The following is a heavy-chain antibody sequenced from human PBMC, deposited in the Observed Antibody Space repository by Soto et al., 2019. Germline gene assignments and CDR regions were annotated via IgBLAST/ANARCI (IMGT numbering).Heavy chain of an antibody. J-gene: IGHJ6*02. CDR1: GFTFSSYS. CDR3: TRGPYGTGGDYYYGMDV. V-gene: IGHV3-53*05. D-gene: IGHD3-10*01. CDR2: IYSGGST. Sequence: GGSLRLSCAASGFTFSSYSMSWVRQAPGEGLEWVSVIYSGGSTFYADSVKGRFTISRDSSKNTLYLQMNSLRAEDTALYYCTRGPYGTGGDYYYGMDVWGQGTTVTVSS.